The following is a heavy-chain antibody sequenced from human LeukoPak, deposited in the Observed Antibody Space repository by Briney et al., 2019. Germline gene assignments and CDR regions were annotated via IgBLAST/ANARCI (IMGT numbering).Heavy chain of an antibody. CDR2: INPSGGST. CDR3: ALLGGNPFDY. D-gene: IGHD1-14*01. V-gene: IGHV1-46*01. J-gene: IGHJ4*02. Sequence: ASVKVSCKASGYTFTTYYMHWVRRAPGQGLEWMGIINPSGGSTSYAQKFQGRVTMTRDTSTSTFYMELSSLRSEDTAVYYCALLGGNPFDYWGQGTLVTVSS. CDR1: GYTFTTYY.